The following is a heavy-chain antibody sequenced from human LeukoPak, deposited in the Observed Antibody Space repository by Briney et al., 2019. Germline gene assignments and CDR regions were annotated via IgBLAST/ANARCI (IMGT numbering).Heavy chain of an antibody. Sequence: GGSLRLSCAASGFTFSSYAMNWVRQAPGMGPEWVSRISGGGGTTYYADAVKGRFTLSRDNSKNTLYSQMNSLRAEDTAVYYCARRRAEDYDDFVHFDYWGQGTLVTVSS. CDR2: ISGGGGTT. CDR3: ARRRAEDYDDFVHFDY. J-gene: IGHJ4*02. CDR1: GFTFSSYA. D-gene: IGHD4-17*01. V-gene: IGHV3-23*01.